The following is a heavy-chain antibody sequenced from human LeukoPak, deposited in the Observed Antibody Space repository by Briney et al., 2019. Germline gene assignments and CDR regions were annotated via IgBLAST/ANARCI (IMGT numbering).Heavy chain of an antibody. J-gene: IGHJ3*02. CDR1: GYTFTSYG. D-gene: IGHD1-26*01. Sequence: SVKVSCKASGYTFTSYGISWVRQAPGQGLEWMGGIIPIFGTANYAQKFQGRVTITADKSTSTAYMELSSLRSEDTAVYYCARDLAVMGATRGRAFDIWGQGTMVTVSS. CDR2: IIPIFGTA. V-gene: IGHV1-69*06. CDR3: ARDLAVMGATRGRAFDI.